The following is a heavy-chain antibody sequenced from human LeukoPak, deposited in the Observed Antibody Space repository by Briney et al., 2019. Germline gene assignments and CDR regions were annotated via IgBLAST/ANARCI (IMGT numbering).Heavy chain of an antibody. CDR3: AREASGAPGTREFDY. J-gene: IGHJ4*02. CDR1: GYTFTRYG. CDR2: ISGYNGNT. V-gene: IGHV1-18*01. Sequence: ASVKVSCTASGYTFTRYGISWVRQAPGQGLEWMGRISGYNGNTKYAQKVQGRVTMTTDTSTSTAYMELRSLRFDDTAVYYCAREASGAPGTREFDYWGQGTLVTVSS. D-gene: IGHD6-13*01.